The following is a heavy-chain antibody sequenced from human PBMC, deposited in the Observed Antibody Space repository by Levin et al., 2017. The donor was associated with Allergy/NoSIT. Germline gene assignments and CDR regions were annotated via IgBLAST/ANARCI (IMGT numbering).Heavy chain of an antibody. V-gene: IGHV5-51*01. Sequence: LGESLKISCKGSGYSFTSYWIGWVRQMPGKGLEWMGIIYPGDSDTRYSPSFQGQVTISADKSISTAYLQWSSLKASDTAMYYCARHSYYYGSGSYYNAGNWFDPWGQGTLVTVSS. CDR2: IYPGDSDT. D-gene: IGHD3-10*01. CDR1: GYSFTSYW. CDR3: ARHSYYYGSGSYYNAGNWFDP. J-gene: IGHJ5*02.